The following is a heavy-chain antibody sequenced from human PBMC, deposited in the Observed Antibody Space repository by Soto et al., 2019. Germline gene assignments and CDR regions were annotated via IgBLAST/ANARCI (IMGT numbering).Heavy chain of an antibody. J-gene: IGHJ5*02. CDR2: INPNSGGT. CDR1: GYTLTELS. CDR3: ARGGLVVVPAAKTDLDP. V-gene: IGHV1-2*04. Sequence: ASVKVSCKVSGYTLTELSMHWVRQAPGKGLEWMGWINPNSGGTHYAQNFQDWVTMTRDTSISTAYMELSRLRSDDTAVYYCARGGLVVVPAAKTDLDPWGQGTLVTVSS. D-gene: IGHD2-2*01.